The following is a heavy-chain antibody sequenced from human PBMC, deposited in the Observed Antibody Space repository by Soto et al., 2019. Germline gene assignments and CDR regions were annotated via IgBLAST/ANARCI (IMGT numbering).Heavy chain of an antibody. CDR3: AREHGFSYGLNYFDP. J-gene: IGHJ5*02. CDR1: GGSISSYY. CDR2: IYDSGST. Sequence: TSETLSLTCTVSGGSISSYYWSWIRQPPGKGLEWIGYIYDSGSTNYNPSLKSRVTMSVDTSKNQFSLNLSSVTAADTAVYYCAREHGFSYGLNYFDPWGQGTLVTSPQ. V-gene: IGHV4-59*01. D-gene: IGHD5-18*01.